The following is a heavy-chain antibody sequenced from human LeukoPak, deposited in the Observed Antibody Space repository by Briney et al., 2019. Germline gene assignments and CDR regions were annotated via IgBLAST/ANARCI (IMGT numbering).Heavy chain of an antibody. V-gene: IGHV3-33*01. CDR1: GFIFSDYG. Sequence: PGGSLSLSCAVSGFIFSDYGFHWVRQAPGKGLEWVAVTRFDGSIKQYADSVKGRFTISRDDSKNTLYLQMNSPKSEDTAVYYCARWGGTRQYYFDYWGRGTLVTVSS. J-gene: IGHJ4*02. CDR3: ARWGGTRQYYFDY. CDR2: TRFDGSIK. D-gene: IGHD1-1*01.